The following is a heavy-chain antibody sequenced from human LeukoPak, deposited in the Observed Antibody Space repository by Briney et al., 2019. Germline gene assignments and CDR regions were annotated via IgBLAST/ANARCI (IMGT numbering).Heavy chain of an antibody. CDR3: ASSRSGRWLYYFDY. D-gene: IGHD3-10*01. J-gene: IGHJ4*02. Sequence: IINPSGGSTSYAQKFQGRVTMTRDTSTSTVYMELSSLRSEDTAVYYCASSRSGRWLYYFDYWGQGTLVTVSS. V-gene: IGHV1-46*01. CDR2: INPSGGST.